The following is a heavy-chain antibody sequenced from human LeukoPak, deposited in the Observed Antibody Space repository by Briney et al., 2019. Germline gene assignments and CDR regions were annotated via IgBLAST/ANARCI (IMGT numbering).Heavy chain of an antibody. Sequence: GGSLRLSCSTSGFTFSNHEMNWVRQAPGKGLEWVAYTSRGGSDISYADSVKGRFTISTDNANSSLYLQMNSLRAEDTAVYFCVRARLIRLENFFDYWGQGTLVTVSS. CDR3: VRARLIRLENFFDY. J-gene: IGHJ4*02. D-gene: IGHD2-21*02. V-gene: IGHV3-48*03. CDR1: GFTFSNHE. CDR2: TSRGGSDI.